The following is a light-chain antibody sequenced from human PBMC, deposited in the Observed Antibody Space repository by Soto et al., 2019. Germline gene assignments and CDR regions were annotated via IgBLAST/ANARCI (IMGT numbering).Light chain of an antibody. CDR3: QQYNNWPFIT. J-gene: IGKJ5*01. Sequence: EIVLTQSPCTLALSPGERAPLSCRTSQSVSNNYLAWYQHKHDQTPRLLIHGASNRATGIPARFSGSGSGTEFTLTISSLQSEDFAVYYCQQYNNWPFITFGQGTRLEIK. CDR2: GAS. CDR1: QSVSNN. V-gene: IGKV3-15*01.